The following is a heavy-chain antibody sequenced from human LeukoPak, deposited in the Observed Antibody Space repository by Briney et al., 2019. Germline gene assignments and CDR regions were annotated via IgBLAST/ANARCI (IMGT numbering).Heavy chain of an antibody. CDR2: EWYDGSSK. D-gene: IGHD2-15*01. CDR3: AREGGYCSGGSCYSLYYFDY. V-gene: IGHV3-33*01. Sequence: KWLERVAVEWYDGSSKFYADSMKVRLTISRDNSNNKLYLQMNSLRVEDRAVYYCAREGGYCSGGSCYSLYYFDYWGQGTLVTVSS. J-gene: IGHJ4*02.